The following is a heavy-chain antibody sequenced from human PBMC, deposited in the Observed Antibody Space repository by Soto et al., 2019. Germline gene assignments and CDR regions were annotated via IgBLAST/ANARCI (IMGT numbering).Heavy chain of an antibody. D-gene: IGHD1-26*01. J-gene: IGHJ6*02. Sequence: PGGSLILSCAASGFTFDDYFMSWVRQAPGKGLEWVSGINWNGGSTGYADSVKGRFTISRDNAKNSLYLQMNSLRAEDTALYYCASGIVGATTYGMDVWGQGTTVTVSS. CDR3: ASGIVGATTYGMDV. V-gene: IGHV3-20*04. CDR2: INWNGGST. CDR1: GFTFDDYF.